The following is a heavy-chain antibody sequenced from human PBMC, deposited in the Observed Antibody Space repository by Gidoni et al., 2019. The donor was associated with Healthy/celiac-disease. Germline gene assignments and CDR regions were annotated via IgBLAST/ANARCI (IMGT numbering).Heavy chain of an antibody. Sequence: EVQLVESGGGLVKPGGSLRLSCAASGFTFSSYSMNWVRQAPGKGLEWVSSISSSSSYIYYADSVKGRFTISRDNAKNSLYLQMNSLRAEDTAVYYCARVVWFGESQSVDYWGQGTLVTVSS. CDR3: ARVVWFGESQSVDY. CDR2: ISSSSSYI. D-gene: IGHD3-10*01. CDR1: GFTFSSYS. V-gene: IGHV3-21*01. J-gene: IGHJ4*02.